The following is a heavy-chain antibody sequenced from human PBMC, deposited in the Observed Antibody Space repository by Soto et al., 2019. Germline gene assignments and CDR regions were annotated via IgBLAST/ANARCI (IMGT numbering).Heavy chain of an antibody. J-gene: IGHJ6*02. D-gene: IGHD2-2*01. CDR3: ARSQGSSTSLEIYYYYYYGMDV. CDR2: ITPIADTT. CDR1: GGTFSSYA. Sequence: QVQLVQSGAEVKKPGSSVKVSCKASGGTFSSYAISWVRQAPGQGLEWMGGITPIADTTNYAQKFQGRGTITADESTITAYMELSSLRSEDTAVYYCARSQGSSTSLEIYYYYYYGMDVWGQGTTVTVSS. V-gene: IGHV1-69*01.